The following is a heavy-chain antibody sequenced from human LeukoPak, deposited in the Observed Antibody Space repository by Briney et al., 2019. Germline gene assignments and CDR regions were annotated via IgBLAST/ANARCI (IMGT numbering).Heavy chain of an antibody. J-gene: IGHJ6*02. CDR1: GGSISSYY. Sequence: SETLSLTCTVSGGSISSYYWSWIRQPPGKGLEWIGEINHSGSTNYNPSLKSRVTISVDTSKNQFSLKLSSVTAADTAVYYCARGVGSGSYYYYYGMDVWGQGTTVTVSS. CDR3: ARGVGSGSYYYYYGMDV. D-gene: IGHD3-10*01. V-gene: IGHV4-34*01. CDR2: INHSGST.